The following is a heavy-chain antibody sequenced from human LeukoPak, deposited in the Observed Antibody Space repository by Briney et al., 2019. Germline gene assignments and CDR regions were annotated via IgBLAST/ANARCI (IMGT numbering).Heavy chain of an antibody. CDR1: GFTFSSYD. CDR2: IGTAGDT. CDR3: ARETETVGFDY. V-gene: IGHV3-13*01. D-gene: IGHD1-14*01. Sequence: PGGSLRLSCAASGFTFSSYDMHWVRQATGKGLEWVSAIGTAGDTYYPGSVKGRFTISRENAKNSLYLQMNSLRAGDTAVYYCARETETVGFDYWGQGTLVTVSS. J-gene: IGHJ4*02.